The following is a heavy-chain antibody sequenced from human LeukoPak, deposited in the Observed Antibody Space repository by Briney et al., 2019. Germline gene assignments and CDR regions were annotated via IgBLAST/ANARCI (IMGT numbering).Heavy chain of an antibody. CDR1: GGSISSYY. D-gene: IGHD3-10*01. CDR3: ARETYYYGSGNPSTIFDY. Sequence: SETLSLTCTASGGSISSYYWSWIRQPPGKGLEWIGYIYYSGSTNYNPSLKSRVTISVDTSKNQFSLKLSSVTAADTAVYYCARETYYYGSGNPSTIFDYWGQGTLVTVSS. CDR2: IYYSGST. J-gene: IGHJ4*02. V-gene: IGHV4-59*01.